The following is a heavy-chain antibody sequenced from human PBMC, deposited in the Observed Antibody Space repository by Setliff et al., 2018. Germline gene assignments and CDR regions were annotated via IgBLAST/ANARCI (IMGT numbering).Heavy chain of an antibody. Sequence: GGSLRLSCAASGFTFSSYAMSWVRQAPGKGLEWVSAISGSGGSTYYADSVKGRFTISRDNSKNTLYRQMNSLRAEDTAVYYCAKTVTVAGIINLRFELDYWGQGSLVTVSS. CDR1: GFTFSSYA. CDR3: AKTVTVAGIINLRFELDY. J-gene: IGHJ4*02. CDR2: ISGSGGST. D-gene: IGHD6-19*01. V-gene: IGHV3-23*01.